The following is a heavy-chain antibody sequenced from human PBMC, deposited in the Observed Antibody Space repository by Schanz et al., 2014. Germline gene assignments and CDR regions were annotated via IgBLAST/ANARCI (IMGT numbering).Heavy chain of an antibody. V-gene: IGHV3-23*04. CDR1: GFTFTNYA. J-gene: IGHJ3*02. CDR2: ISGTGGDDT. Sequence: EVQLVESGGGLVQPGGSLRLSCAASGFTFTNYAMSWVRQAPGKGLLWVSSISGTGGDDTYYADSVKGRFTISRDNSKNTLYLQMNSLRAEDTAVYYCAKGRFGELSAFDIWGQGTMVTVSS. D-gene: IGHD3-10*01. CDR3: AKGRFGELSAFDI.